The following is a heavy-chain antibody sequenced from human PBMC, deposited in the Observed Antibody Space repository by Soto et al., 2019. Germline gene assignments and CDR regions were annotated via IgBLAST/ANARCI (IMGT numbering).Heavy chain of an antibody. J-gene: IGHJ4*02. V-gene: IGHV4-39*01. CDR1: GGSISSSSYY. Sequence: GSLRLSCTVSGGSISSSSYYWGWIRQPPGKGLEWIGSIYYSGSTYYNPSLKSRVTISVDTSKNQFSLKLSSVTAADTAVYYCARRNYGDYYFDYWGQGTLVTVSS. CDR3: ARRNYGDYYFDY. D-gene: IGHD4-17*01. CDR2: IYYSGST.